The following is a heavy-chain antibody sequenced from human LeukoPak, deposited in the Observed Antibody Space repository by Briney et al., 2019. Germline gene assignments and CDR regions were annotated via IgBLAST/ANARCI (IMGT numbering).Heavy chain of an antibody. J-gene: IGHJ3*02. CDR1: GFPFSIYD. V-gene: IGHV3-13*01. D-gene: IGHD5-18*01. CDR2: IGTAGDT. CDR3: ARLRGYSYGNDAFDI. Sequence: GGSLRLSCTASGFPFSIYDMHWVRQVIGKGREWVSAIGTAGDTYYSGSLEGRFTISRENAKNSLYLQMISLRAGDTAVYYCARLRGYSYGNDAFDIWGQGTLVTVSS.